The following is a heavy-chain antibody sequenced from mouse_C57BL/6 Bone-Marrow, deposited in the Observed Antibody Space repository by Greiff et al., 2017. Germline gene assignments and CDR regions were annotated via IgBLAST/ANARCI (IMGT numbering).Heavy chain of an antibody. CDR1: GYTFTTYP. CDR2: FHPYNDDT. Sequence: QVQLKQSGAELVKPGASVKMSCKASGYTFTTYPIEWMKQNHGKSLEWIGNFHPYNDDTKYNEKFKGKATLTVEKSSSTVYLELSRLTSDDSAVYYCATYGSSYGRYFDVWGTGTTVTVSS. J-gene: IGHJ1*03. CDR3: ATYGSSYGRYFDV. V-gene: IGHV1-47*01. D-gene: IGHD1-1*01.